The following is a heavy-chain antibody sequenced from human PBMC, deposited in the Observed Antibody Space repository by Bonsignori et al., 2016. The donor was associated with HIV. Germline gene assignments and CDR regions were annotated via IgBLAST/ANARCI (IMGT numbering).Heavy chain of an antibody. V-gene: IGHV3-23*01. D-gene: IGHD4-11*01. Sequence: WIRQPPGKGLEWVSGIGGSGERTYYADSVKGRFTISRDNSKKTIYVHIRSLRAEDTAVYYCAKMDSNNVLDYFESWGQGTLVTVSS. CDR2: IGGSGERT. CDR3: AKMDSNNVLDYFES. J-gene: IGHJ4*02.